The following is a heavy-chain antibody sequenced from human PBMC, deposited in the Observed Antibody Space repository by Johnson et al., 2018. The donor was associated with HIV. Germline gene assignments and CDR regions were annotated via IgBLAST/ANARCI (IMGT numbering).Heavy chain of an antibody. Sequence: VQLVESGGGLVQPGGSLRLSCAASRFSFNKYWMTWVRQAPGNALAWVASIKEDGSEKYYVDSVKGRFTISRDNAKNSLYLQMSSLRAADTAVYYCTRDRRQFLEWLSDGFDIWGQGTMVTVSS. CDR3: TRDRRQFLEWLSDGFDI. V-gene: IGHV3-7*01. D-gene: IGHD3-3*01. CDR2: IKEDGSEK. CDR1: RFSFNKYW. J-gene: IGHJ3*02.